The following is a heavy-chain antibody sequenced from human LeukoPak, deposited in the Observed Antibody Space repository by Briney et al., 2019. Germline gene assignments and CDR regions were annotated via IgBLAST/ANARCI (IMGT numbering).Heavy chain of an antibody. CDR1: GGTFSSYA. Sequence: ASVKVSCKASGGTFSSYAISWVRQAPGQGLEWMGGIIPIFGTANYAQKFQGRVTITADESTSTAYMELSSLRAEDTAVYYCAKPGSSRGIAGRRPTKYYFDYWGQGTLVTVSS. CDR2: IIPIFGTA. D-gene: IGHD6-6*01. CDR3: AKPGSSRGIAGRRPTKYYFDY. J-gene: IGHJ4*02. V-gene: IGHV1-69*13.